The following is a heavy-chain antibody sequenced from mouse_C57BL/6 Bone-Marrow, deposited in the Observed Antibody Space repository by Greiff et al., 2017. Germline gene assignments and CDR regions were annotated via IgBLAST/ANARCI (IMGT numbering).Heavy chain of an antibody. J-gene: IGHJ1*03. Sequence: VQLQQPGAELVRPGASVKLSCTASGFNIKDDYMHWVKQRPEQGLEWIGWIDPENGDTEYASKFQGKATITADTTSNTASLQLSSLTSEDTAVYYCTTLDYGSPFDVWGTGTTVTVSS. CDR3: TTLDYGSPFDV. CDR1: GFNIKDDY. V-gene: IGHV14-4*01. D-gene: IGHD1-1*01. CDR2: IDPENGDT.